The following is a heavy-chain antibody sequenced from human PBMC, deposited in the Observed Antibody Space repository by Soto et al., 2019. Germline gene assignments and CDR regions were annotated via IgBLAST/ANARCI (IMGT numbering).Heavy chain of an antibody. D-gene: IGHD3-10*01. Sequence: SETLSLTCTVSGVTIISYYWSWIRQPTGKGLEWIGYIYYSGSTNYNPSLKSRVTISVDTSKNQFSLKLSSVTAADTAVYYCARGSGWFGELLPRYFDYWGQGTLVTVSS. CDR1: GVTIISYY. CDR3: ARGSGWFGELLPRYFDY. V-gene: IGHV4-59*01. J-gene: IGHJ4*02. CDR2: IYYSGST.